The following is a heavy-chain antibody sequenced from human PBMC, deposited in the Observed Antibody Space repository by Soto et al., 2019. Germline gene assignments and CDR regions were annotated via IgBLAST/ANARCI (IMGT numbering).Heavy chain of an antibody. CDR2: FSAYNGNT. CDR1: GYTFTSYG. Sequence: QVQLVQSGAEVKKPGASVKVSCKASGYTFTSYGISWVRQSPGQGLEWMGWFSAYNGNTNYAQKLQRRVTVTTDTSTSTDYMELRSLRPDDKAAYYCATARARATMFVLYGIDFCGQGPKLTASS. D-gene: IGHD3-10*02. CDR3: ATARARATMFVLYGIDF. J-gene: IGHJ6*02. V-gene: IGHV1-18*01.